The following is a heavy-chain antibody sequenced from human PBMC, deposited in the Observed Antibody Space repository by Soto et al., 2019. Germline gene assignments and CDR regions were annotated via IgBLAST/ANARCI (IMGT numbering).Heavy chain of an antibody. V-gene: IGHV3-33*01. Sequence: VQVVESGGGVVQPGRSLRLSCAASGFTFSSFGMHWVRQAPGKGLEWVSLIWYDGSKKSYGDSVKGRFTISRGNSRNTVYWRISSLRADDTAVYYCARDASYYSLWSGYYPSRNGMDVWGQGTTVTVSS. CDR3: ARDASYYSLWSGYYPSRNGMDV. CDR1: GFTFSSFG. D-gene: IGHD3-3*01. J-gene: IGHJ6*02. CDR2: IWYDGSKK.